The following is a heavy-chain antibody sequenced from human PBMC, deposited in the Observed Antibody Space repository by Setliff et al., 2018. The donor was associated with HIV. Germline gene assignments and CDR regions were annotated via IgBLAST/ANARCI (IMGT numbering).Heavy chain of an antibody. D-gene: IGHD1-26*01. V-gene: IGHV4-34*01. Sequence: SETLSLTCAVYGVSFSDNYWSWIRQPPGKGLDWIAEINHNGNINYNPSLQSRVAISVDTSRRQLSLKLRSVTAADTAVYYCAVDPTSDNSWGYFDRWGQGTLVTVSS. J-gene: IGHJ4*02. CDR3: AVDPTSDNSWGYFDR. CDR1: GVSFSDNY. CDR2: INHNGNI.